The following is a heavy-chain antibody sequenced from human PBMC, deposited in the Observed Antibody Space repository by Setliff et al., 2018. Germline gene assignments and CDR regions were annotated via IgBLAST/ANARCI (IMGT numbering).Heavy chain of an antibody. V-gene: IGHV4-61*02. CDR1: GASISSGSYY. CDR3: RLWSHDYHNDY. Sequence: SETLSLTCTVSGASISSGSYYWSWIRQPAGKGLEWLGRIYTSGTTNYSPSFKSRVTISADTSKNQISLKLSSVTAADSAVYYCRLWSHDYHNDYWGQGTVVT. D-gene: IGHD3-16*01. CDR2: IYTSGTT. J-gene: IGHJ4*02.